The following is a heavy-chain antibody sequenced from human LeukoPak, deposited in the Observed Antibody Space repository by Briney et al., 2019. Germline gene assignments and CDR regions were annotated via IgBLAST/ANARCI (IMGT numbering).Heavy chain of an antibody. CDR3: ARVRIGQQLDKYYYYAMDV. CDR1: GYTFTDYY. CDR2: INPNSGGT. J-gene: IGHJ6*02. Sequence: ASVKVSCRASGYTFTDYYMHWVRQAPGQGLEWMGWINPNSGGTNYAQKSQGRVTMTTDTSISTAYMEVSRLRSDDTAVYYCARVRIGQQLDKYYYYAMDVWGQGTTVTVSS. D-gene: IGHD6-13*01. V-gene: IGHV1-2*02.